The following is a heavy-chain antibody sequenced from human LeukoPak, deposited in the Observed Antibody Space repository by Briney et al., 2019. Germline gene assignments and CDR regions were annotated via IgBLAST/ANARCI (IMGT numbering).Heavy chain of an antibody. Sequence: GGSLRLSCAASGFTFSSYGMHWVRQAPGEGLEWVAYIGYDGSKKNYSDSVKGRFTISRDNSKNTVHLQMNSLRAADTALYFCARDLGGIYYIAYWGQGTLVTVSS. CDR3: ARDLGGIYYIAY. CDR1: GFTFSSYG. V-gene: IGHV3-30*02. D-gene: IGHD2-15*01. CDR2: IGYDGSKK. J-gene: IGHJ4*02.